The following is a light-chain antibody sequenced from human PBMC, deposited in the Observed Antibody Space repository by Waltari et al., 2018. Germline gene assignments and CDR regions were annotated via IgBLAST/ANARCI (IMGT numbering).Light chain of an antibody. CDR1: QSVSRY. J-gene: IGKJ1*01. V-gene: IGKV3-20*01. CDR3: QKYGSLPAT. Sequence: IVLTPSPGTLSLSPGERATLSCRASQSVSRYLAWYQQKPGQAPKLLIYDASTRATGIPDRFSGSGSGTDFSLTISRLEPEDFAVYYCQKYGSLPATFGQGTKVKIK. CDR2: DAS.